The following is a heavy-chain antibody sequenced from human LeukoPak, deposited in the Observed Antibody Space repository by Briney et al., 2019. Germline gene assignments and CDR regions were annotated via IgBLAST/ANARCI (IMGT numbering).Heavy chain of an antibody. J-gene: IGHJ1*01. D-gene: IGHD4-17*01. CDR2: INPNSGGT. V-gene: IGHV1-2*02. Sequence: ASVKVSCKASGYTFTGYYIHWVRQAPGQGLEWMGWINPNSGGTNYAQKFQGRVTMTRDTSISTVYMELSRLRSDDTAVYYCARPFLTTVTGRDFQHWGQGTLVTVSS. CDR1: GYTFTGYY. CDR3: ARPFLTTVTGRDFQH.